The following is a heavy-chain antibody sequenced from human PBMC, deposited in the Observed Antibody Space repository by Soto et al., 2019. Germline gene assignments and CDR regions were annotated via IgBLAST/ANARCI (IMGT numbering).Heavy chain of an antibody. D-gene: IGHD3-22*01. CDR2: IDPHXSYT. CDR1: CGRFTSYL. CDR3: ARSPNYYYSIGYYAYYYDGMYV. Sequence: GESLNICCRGSCGRFTSYLISWTRQMPWKSLESMGRIDPHXSYTQYSPSFQGHVTILSEXSISTAYMQWSSLNASDTAIYYCARSPNYYYSIGYYAYYYDGMYVWGQGTTVTVSS. V-gene: IGHV5-10-1*01. J-gene: IGHJ6*02.